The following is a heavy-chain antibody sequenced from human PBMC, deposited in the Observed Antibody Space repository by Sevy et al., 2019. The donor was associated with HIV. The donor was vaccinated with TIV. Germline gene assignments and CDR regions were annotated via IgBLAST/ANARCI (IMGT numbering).Heavy chain of an antibody. CDR1: GYTLTELS. CDR3: ATGTAWSPHRSSGWRRAEYFQH. V-gene: IGHV1-24*01. J-gene: IGHJ1*01. Sequence: ASVKVSCKVSGYTLTELSMHWVRQAPGKGLEWMGGFDPEDGETIYAQKFQGRVTMTDDTSTDTAYMELSSLRSEDTAVYYCATGTAWSPHRSSGWRRAEYFQHWGQGTLVTVSS. CDR2: FDPEDGET. D-gene: IGHD6-19*01.